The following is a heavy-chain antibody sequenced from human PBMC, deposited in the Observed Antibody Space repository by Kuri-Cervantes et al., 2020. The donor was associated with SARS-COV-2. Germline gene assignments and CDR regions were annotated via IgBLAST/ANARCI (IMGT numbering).Heavy chain of an antibody. Sequence: SGPTLVHPTQPLTLTCTFSGFSLTTSGMCVAWIRQPPGKALEWLARIDWDDDKYYKTSLNTRLIISKDTSKDQVVLTMTNMDPVDTATYYCVRIRAATVIADYWGQGTLVTVSS. CDR3: VRIRAATVIADY. J-gene: IGHJ4*02. D-gene: IGHD2-21*01. CDR1: GFSLTTSGMC. CDR2: IDWDDDK. V-gene: IGHV2-70*11.